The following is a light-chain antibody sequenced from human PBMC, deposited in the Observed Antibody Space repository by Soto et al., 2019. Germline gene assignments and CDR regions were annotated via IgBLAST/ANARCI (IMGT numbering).Light chain of an antibody. J-gene: IGKJ1*01. Sequence: DIQMTQSPSSLSASVGDRVTITCRASQGISTFLNWYQHKPGKAPKLLIYAASSLQSGVPSRFSGIGSETDFTLTISSLQPEDFATYSCQQSYSTTWTFGQGTTVEIQ. CDR1: QGISTF. CDR2: AAS. V-gene: IGKV1-39*01. CDR3: QQSYSTTWT.